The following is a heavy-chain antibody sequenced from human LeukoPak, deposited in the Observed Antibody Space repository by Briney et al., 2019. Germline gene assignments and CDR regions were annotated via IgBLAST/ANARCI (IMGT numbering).Heavy chain of an antibody. Sequence: SQTLSLTCAISGDGFSSNSAAWNWIRRSPSRGLEWLGRTYYRSKCYNDYAVSVKSRITINPDTSKNQFSLQLNSVTPEDTAVYYCARGGYYDSSGNFDYWGQGTLVTVSS. CDR1: GDGFSSNSAA. J-gene: IGHJ4*02. CDR2: TYYRSKCYN. CDR3: ARGGYYDSSGNFDY. D-gene: IGHD3-22*01. V-gene: IGHV6-1*01.